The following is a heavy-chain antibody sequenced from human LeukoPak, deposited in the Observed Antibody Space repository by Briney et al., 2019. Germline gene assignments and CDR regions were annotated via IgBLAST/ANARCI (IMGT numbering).Heavy chain of an antibody. D-gene: IGHD6-6*01. Sequence: GGSLRLSCAASGFTFINYWMSWVRQAPGKGLEWVANMKQDGSVKYYVDSMKGRFTISRDNAKNSLYLQVSGLRAEDTAVYFRARIGYSSSSFDYWGQGVLVTVYS. CDR2: MKQDGSVK. CDR3: ARIGYSSSSFDY. J-gene: IGHJ4*02. CDR1: GFTFINYW. V-gene: IGHV3-7*03.